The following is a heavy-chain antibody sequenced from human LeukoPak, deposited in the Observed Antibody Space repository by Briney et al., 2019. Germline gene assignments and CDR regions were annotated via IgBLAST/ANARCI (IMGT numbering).Heavy chain of an antibody. V-gene: IGHV3-21*05. CDR3: ARDLITMVRGVVYYYMDV. D-gene: IGHD3-10*01. CDR1: GFTFSSYA. J-gene: IGHJ6*03. CDR2: ISGSGSDI. Sequence: PGGSLRLSCAASGFTFSSYAMNWVRQAPGKGLEWLAYISGSGSDIYYADSVKGRFTISRDNAKNSLYLQMNSLRAEDTAVYYCARDLITMVRGVVYYYMDVWGKGTTVTISS.